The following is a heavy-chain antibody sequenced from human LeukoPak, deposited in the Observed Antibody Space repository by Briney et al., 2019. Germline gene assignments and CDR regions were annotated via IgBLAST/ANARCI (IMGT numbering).Heavy chain of an antibody. CDR1: GFTFSSYW. CDR3: ARGFGSGSSLPFDY. CDR2: IESDGSST. V-gene: IGHV3-74*01. D-gene: IGHD3-10*01. Sequence: PGGSLPLSRVASGFTFSSYWMHWVRQAPGKGLVWVSPIESDGSSTSYADSVKGRFTISRDNAKNTLSLQMSSLRAEDTAVYYCARGFGSGSSLPFDYWGQGTIVTVSS. J-gene: IGHJ4*02.